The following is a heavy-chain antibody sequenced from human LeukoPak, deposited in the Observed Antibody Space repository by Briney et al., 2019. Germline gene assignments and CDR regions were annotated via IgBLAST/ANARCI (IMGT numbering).Heavy chain of an antibody. CDR1: GFTFSSYA. V-gene: IGHV3-23*01. CDR3: AKGVYSSAGGGAFDI. D-gene: IGHD6-25*01. Sequence: PGGSLRLSCAASGFTFSSYAMTWVRQAPGKGLEWVSAISGSGGSTYYADSVKGRFTISRDNSKNTLYLQMNSLRAEDTALYYCAKGVYSSAGGGAFDIWGQGTMVTVSS. J-gene: IGHJ3*02. CDR2: ISGSGGST.